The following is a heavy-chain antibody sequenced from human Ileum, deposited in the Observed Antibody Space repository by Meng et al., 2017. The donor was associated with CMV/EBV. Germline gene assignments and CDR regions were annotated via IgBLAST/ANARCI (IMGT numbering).Heavy chain of an antibody. J-gene: IGHJ2*01. CDR2: IGGSGDKT. CDR1: GFSFNNDF. Sequence: CAASGFSFNNDFMSWVRQAPGKGLDWVSAIGGSGDKTYYAPSVKGRFTISRDNSENTLYLQINSLRAEDTARYYCAKGLFDTYWYFDLWGRGTLVTVSS. D-gene: IGHD3-9*01. V-gene: IGHV3-23*01. CDR3: AKGLFDTYWYFDL.